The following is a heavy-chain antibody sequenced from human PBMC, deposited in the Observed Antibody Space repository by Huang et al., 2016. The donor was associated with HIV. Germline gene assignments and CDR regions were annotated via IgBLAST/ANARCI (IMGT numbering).Heavy chain of an antibody. CDR3: ARGRTRSSLYDSYYGLDV. CDR2: IIPIFGTA. J-gene: IGHJ6*02. D-gene: IGHD6-6*01. Sequence: ISGVRQAPGQGLEWMGGIIPIFGTANYVQKFQGTVTITADEFTSTAYMELSSLRSEDTALYYCARGRTRSSLYDSYYGLDVWGQGTTVTVSS. V-gene: IGHV1-69*01.